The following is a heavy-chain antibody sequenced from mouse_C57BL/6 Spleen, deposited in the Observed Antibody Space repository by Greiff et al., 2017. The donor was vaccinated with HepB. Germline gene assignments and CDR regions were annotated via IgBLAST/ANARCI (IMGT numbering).Heavy chain of an antibody. CDR1: GYTFTSYD. J-gene: IGHJ1*03. V-gene: IGHV1-85*01. CDR2: IYPRDGST. CDR3: ARDYRSSPWYFDV. Sequence: VQVVESGPELVKPGASVKLSCKASGYTFTSYDINWVKQRPGQGLEWIGWIYPRDGSTKYKEKLKGKATLTVDTSSSTAYMELHSLTAEDSAVYFCARDYRSSPWYFDVWGTGTTVTVSS. D-gene: IGHD1-1*01.